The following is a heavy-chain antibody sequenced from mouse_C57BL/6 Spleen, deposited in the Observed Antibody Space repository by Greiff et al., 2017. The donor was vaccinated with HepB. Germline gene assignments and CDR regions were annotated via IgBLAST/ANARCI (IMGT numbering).Heavy chain of an antibody. CDR1: GFTFSSYA. Sequence: EVQLVESGGGLVKPGGSLKLSCAASGFTFSSYAMSWVRQTPEKRLEWVATISDGGSYTYYPDNVKGRFTISRDNAKNNLYLQMSHLKSEDTAMYYCARDQDGYYVGAMGYLGQGTSVTVSS. D-gene: IGHD2-3*01. CDR2: ISDGGSYT. J-gene: IGHJ4*01. CDR3: ARDQDGYYVGAMGY. V-gene: IGHV5-4*01.